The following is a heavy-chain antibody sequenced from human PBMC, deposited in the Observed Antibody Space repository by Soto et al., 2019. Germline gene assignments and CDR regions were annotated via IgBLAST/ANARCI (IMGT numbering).Heavy chain of an antibody. CDR2: IDFRSNSI. CDR3: ARDIEPPDLFFDY. J-gene: IGHJ4*02. D-gene: IGHD1-26*01. CDR1: GFSFSDYY. V-gene: IGHV3-11*01. Sequence: GVLRLSCAASGFSFSDYYMSWIRQAPGKGLEWVSYIDFRSNSIYYADSVKGRFTISRDNAKNSLYLQMNSLRAEDTAVYYCARDIEPPDLFFDYWGQGTLVTVSS.